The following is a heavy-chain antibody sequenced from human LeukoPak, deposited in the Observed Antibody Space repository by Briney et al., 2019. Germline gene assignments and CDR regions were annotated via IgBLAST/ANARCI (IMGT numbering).Heavy chain of an antibody. CDR2: ISGSGGST. J-gene: IGHJ6*03. V-gene: IGHV3-23*01. CDR3: AKDGTFRGSGSYYYYMDV. D-gene: IGHD3-10*01. CDR1: GFTFSSYA. Sequence: GGSLRLSCAASGFTFSSYAMSWVRQAPGKGLEWVSAISGSGGSTYYADSVKGRFTISGDNSKNTLYLQMNSLRAEDTAVYYCAKDGTFRGSGSYYYYMDVWGKGTTVTVSS.